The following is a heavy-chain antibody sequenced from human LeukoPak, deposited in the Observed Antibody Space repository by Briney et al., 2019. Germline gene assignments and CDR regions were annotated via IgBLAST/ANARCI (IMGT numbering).Heavy chain of an antibody. CDR1: GGSFSGYY. J-gene: IGHJ4*02. V-gene: IGHV4-34*01. Sequence: SETLSLTCAVYGGSFSGYYWSWIRQPPGKGLEWIGEINHSGSTNYNPSLKSRVTISVDTSKNQFSLKLSSVTAADTAVYYCARDGQALLPFDYWGQGTLVTVSS. CDR3: ARDGQALLPFDY. CDR2: INHSGST.